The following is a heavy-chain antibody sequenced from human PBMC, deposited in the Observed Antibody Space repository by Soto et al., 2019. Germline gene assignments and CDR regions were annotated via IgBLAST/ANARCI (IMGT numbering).Heavy chain of an antibody. CDR1: GFTFSSYA. D-gene: IGHD3-22*01. Sequence: GGSLRLSCAASGFTFSSYAMSWVRQAPGKGLEWVSAISGSGGSTYYADSVKGRFTISRDNSKNTLYLQMNSLRAEDTAVYYFAKGSVELYYDRGGYKENGFAPWGKGTLVTVPS. V-gene: IGHV3-23*01. CDR3: AKGSVELYYDRGGYKENGFAP. J-gene: IGHJ5*02. CDR2: ISGSGGST.